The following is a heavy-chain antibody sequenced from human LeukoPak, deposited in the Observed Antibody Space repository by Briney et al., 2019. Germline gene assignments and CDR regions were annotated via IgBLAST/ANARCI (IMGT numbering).Heavy chain of an antibody. CDR3: ARDHSHGYRDAFDI. CDR1: GFTFSSYG. D-gene: IGHD5-24*01. CDR2: IWYDGSNK. J-gene: IGHJ3*02. Sequence: GGSLRLSCAASGFTFSSYGMHWVRQAPGKGLEWVAVIWYDGSNKYYADSVKGRFTISRDNSKNTLYLQMNSLRAEDTAVYYCARDHSHGYRDAFDIWGQGTMVTASS. V-gene: IGHV3-33*01.